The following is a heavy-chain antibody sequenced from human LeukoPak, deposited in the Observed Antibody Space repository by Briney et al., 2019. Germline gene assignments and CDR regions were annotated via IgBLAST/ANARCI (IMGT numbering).Heavy chain of an antibody. J-gene: IGHJ5*02. CDR1: GYSFTSYW. V-gene: IGHV5-10-1*01. Sequence: GESLKISCKGSGYSFTSYWINWVRQMPGEGLGWMGRIDPSDSYTNYSPSLQGHVTISAGKSISTAYLQWNSLKASDTAVYYCARRSCSSTSCYVRWFDPWGQGTLVTVSS. CDR2: IDPSDSYT. CDR3: ARRSCSSTSCYVRWFDP. D-gene: IGHD2-2*01.